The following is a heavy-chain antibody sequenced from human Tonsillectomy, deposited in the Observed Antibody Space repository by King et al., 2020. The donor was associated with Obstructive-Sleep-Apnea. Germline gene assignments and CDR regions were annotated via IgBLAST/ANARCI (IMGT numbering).Heavy chain of an antibody. CDR1: GFTFSNYG. CDR2: ISYDGSDK. J-gene: IGHJ4*02. D-gene: IGHD3-10*01. CDR3: ARDPGSPKPIYSFDY. Sequence: VQLVESGGDVVQPGRSLRLSCAASGFTFSNYGLHWVRQAPGKGLEWVAVISYDGSDKYYADSVKGRFTISRDNSKNTLYLQMSRLKTEDTAVYYCARDPGSPKPIYSFDYWGQGTLVTVSS. V-gene: IGHV3-30*05.